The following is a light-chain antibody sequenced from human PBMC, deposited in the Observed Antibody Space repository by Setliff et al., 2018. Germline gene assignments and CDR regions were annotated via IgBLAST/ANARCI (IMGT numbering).Light chain of an antibody. CDR3: YSFAGGSTFVV. Sequence: QSALTQPASVSGSPGQSITISCIGTSSDVGTYNLVSWYQHHPGKAPKLIIYEVSKRPPGVSNRFSGSKSGNTASLTISGLQAEDETDYYCYSFAGGSTFVVFGGGTKVTVL. CDR1: SSDVGTYNL. CDR2: EVS. J-gene: IGLJ2*01. V-gene: IGLV2-23*02.